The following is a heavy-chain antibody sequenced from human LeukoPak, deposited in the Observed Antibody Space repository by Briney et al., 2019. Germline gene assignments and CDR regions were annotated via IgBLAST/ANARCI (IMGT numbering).Heavy chain of an antibody. J-gene: IGHJ4*02. CDR1: GYTFTSYY. CDR3: ARFCPGYYGIGEEGYFDY. D-gene: IGHD1-26*01. V-gene: IGHV1-46*01. CDR2: INPSGGST. Sequence: GASVKVSCKASGYTFTSYYMHWVRQAPGQGLEWMGIINPSGGSTSYAQKFQGRVTMTRDTSTSTVYMELSSLRSEDTAVYYCARFCPGYYGIGEEGYFDYWGQGTLVTVSS.